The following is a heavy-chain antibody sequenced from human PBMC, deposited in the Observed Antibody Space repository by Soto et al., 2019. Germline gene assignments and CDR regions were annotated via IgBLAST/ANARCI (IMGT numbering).Heavy chain of an antibody. CDR3: AKVQEFCGFNCYIVDS. J-gene: IGHJ4*02. CDR1: GFGLIDFA. Sequence: GGSLRLSCVASGFGLIDFAMSWVRQAPGKGLQWVSAISGSGSDTYYADSVKGRFTISRDTSKNTLYLQMNSLRAEDTALYYCAKVQEFCGFNCYIVDSWGQGVLVTVSS. V-gene: IGHV3-23*01. D-gene: IGHD2-21*02. CDR2: ISGSGSDT.